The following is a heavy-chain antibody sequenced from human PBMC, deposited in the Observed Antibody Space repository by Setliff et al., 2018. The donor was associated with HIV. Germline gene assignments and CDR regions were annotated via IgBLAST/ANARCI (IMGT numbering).Heavy chain of an antibody. CDR3: AREAVGTGIYDAFDI. J-gene: IGHJ3*02. Sequence: PGGSLRLSCVASGFTLDDYVMHWVRQAPGKGLEWVSGISWSSGSIDSADSVKGRFTISRDNAKNSLYLQMNSLRPEDTALYYCAREAVGTGIYDAFDIWGQGTMVTVSS. D-gene: IGHD7-27*01. CDR1: GFTLDDYV. CDR2: ISWSSGSI. V-gene: IGHV3-9*01.